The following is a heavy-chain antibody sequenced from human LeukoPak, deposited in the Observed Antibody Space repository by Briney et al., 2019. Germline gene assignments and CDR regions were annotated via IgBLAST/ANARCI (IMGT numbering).Heavy chain of an antibody. Sequence: GGSLRLSCAASGFSFSRYWMNWVRQAPVKGLEWVASIREDGSATYHVDPVRGRFSISRDNAKNELYLQMDSLRAGDSAVYYCARGNRYPGASDYWGQGTLVTVSS. J-gene: IGHJ4*02. CDR3: ARGNRYPGASDY. CDR1: GFSFSRYW. V-gene: IGHV3-7*01. D-gene: IGHD1/OR15-1a*01. CDR2: IREDGSAT.